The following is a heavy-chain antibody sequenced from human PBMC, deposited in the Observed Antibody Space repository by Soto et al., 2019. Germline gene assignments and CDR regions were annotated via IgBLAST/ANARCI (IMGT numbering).Heavy chain of an antibody. V-gene: IGHV3-30*18. D-gene: IGHD6-13*01. J-gene: IGHJ4*02. CDR3: AKPYGSSWYWSAFDY. CDR1: GFTFSSYG. Sequence: GGSLRLSCAASGFTFSSYGMHWVRQAPGKGLEWVAVISYDGSNKYYADSVKGRFTISRDNSKNTLYLQMNSLRAEDTAVYYCAKPYGSSWYWSAFDYWGQGTLVTVSS. CDR2: ISYDGSNK.